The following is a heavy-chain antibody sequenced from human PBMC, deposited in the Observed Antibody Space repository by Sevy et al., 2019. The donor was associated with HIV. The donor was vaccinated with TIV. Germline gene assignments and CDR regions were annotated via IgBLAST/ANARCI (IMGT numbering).Heavy chain of an antibody. CDR1: GYTFTGYY. CDR3: AREYYVGGSDYYYGMDV. V-gene: IGHV1-2*04. CDR2: INPNSGGT. J-gene: IGHJ6*02. D-gene: IGHD3-16*01. Sequence: ASVKVSCKASGYTFTGYYMHWVRQAPGQGLEWMGWINPNSGGTNYAQKFQGWVTMTRDTSISTAYMELSRLRSDDTAVYYCAREYYVGGSDYYYGMDVWGQGTTVTVSS.